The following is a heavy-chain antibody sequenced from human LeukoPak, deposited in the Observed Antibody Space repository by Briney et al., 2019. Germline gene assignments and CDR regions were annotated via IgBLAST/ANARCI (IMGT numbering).Heavy chain of an antibody. Sequence: KSGGSLRRSCAASGFTFSSYSMNWVRQAPGKGLEWVSSISSSSSYIYYADSVKVRFTISRDNAKNSLYLQMNSLRAEDTAVYYCARVQFGGRNLEFDPWGQGTLVTVSS. CDR3: ARVQFGGRNLEFDP. CDR2: ISSSSSYI. V-gene: IGHV3-21*01. CDR1: GFTFSSYS. J-gene: IGHJ5*02. D-gene: IGHD3-10*01.